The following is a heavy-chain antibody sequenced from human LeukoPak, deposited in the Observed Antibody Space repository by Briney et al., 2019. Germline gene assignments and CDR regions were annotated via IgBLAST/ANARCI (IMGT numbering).Heavy chain of an antibody. V-gene: IGHV3-23*01. Sequence: GGSLRLSCAGSGFTFSSYPMSWVRQAPGKGLQWVSAISNGGGSAYYADSVKGRFTISRDNSKSTLYLQMNSLRAEDTAIYYCAARPRMPPRFDNWGQGTLVTVSS. CDR2: ISNGGGSA. CDR1: GFTFSSYP. J-gene: IGHJ4*02. CDR3: AARPRMPPRFDN. D-gene: IGHD2-2*01.